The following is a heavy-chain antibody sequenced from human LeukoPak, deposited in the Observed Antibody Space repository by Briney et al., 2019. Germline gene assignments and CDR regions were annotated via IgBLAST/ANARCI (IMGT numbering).Heavy chain of an antibody. CDR1: GFTFSSYG. D-gene: IGHD1-26*01. CDR2: ISYDGSNK. V-gene: IGHV3-30*18. CDR3: AKDGAGALDY. Sequence: SGGSLRLSCAASGFTFSSYGMHWVRQAPGKGLEWVAVISYDGSNKYYADSVKGRFTISRDNSKNTLYLQMNSLRAEDTAVYYCAKDGAGALDYWGQGTLVTVSS. J-gene: IGHJ4*02.